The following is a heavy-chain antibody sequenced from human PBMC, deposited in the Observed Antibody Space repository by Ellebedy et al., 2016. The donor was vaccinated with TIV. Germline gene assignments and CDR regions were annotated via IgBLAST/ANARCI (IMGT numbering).Heavy chain of an antibody. D-gene: IGHD1-26*01. CDR3: ARGMGSSSGSYTI. J-gene: IGHJ4*02. CDR1: GYIFTSYG. V-gene: IGHV1-18*01. Sequence: AASVKVSCKASGYIFTSYGVNWVRQAPGPGLEWMGWISADNGNTKFAQKFQVRVSMATDTSTTTIYMELRSLRFDDTAVYYCARGMGSSSGSYTIWGQGTLVTVSS. CDR2: ISADNGNT.